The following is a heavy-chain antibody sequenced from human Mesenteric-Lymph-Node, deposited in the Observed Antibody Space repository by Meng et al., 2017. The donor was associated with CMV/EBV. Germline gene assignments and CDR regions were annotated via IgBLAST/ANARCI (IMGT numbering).Heavy chain of an antibody. V-gene: IGHV3-23*03. CDR1: GFTFSNYA. Sequence: GESLKISCAASGFTFSNYAMSWVRQAPGKGLEWVSVIYSGSGSSTYYADSVKGRFTISRDNSKNTLYLQMNSPRAEDTAVYYCAKDADYDSSGYVLDRWGQGTLVTVSS. CDR2: IYSGSGSST. J-gene: IGHJ5*02. D-gene: IGHD3-22*01. CDR3: AKDADYDSSGYVLDR.